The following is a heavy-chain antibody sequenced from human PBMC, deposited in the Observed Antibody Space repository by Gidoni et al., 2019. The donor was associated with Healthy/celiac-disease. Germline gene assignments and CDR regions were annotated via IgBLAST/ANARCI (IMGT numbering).Heavy chain of an antibody. J-gene: IGHJ4*02. CDR1: GGTFSSYA. CDR2: IIPILGIA. CDR3: ARYSSGWEPYYFDY. D-gene: IGHD6-19*01. V-gene: IGHV1-69*04. Sequence: QVQLVQSGAEVTKPGSSVKVSCKASGGTFSSYAISWVRQAPGQGLEWMGRIIPILGIANYAQKFQGRVTITADKSTSTAYMELSSLRSEDTAVYYCARYSSGWEPYYFDYWGQGTLVTVSS.